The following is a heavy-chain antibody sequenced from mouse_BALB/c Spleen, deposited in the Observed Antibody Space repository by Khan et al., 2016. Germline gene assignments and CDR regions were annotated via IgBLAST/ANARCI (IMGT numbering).Heavy chain of an antibody. Sequence: QIQLVQSGPELKKPGETVKISCKASGYTFTDYSMHWVKQAPGKGLKWMGWINTETGEPTYADDFKGRFAFSLETSASTAYLQINNLKNEDTATYFCARSKGGNYLFAYWGQGTLVTVSA. V-gene: IGHV9-2-1*01. CDR3: ARSKGGNYLFAY. CDR2: INTETGEP. D-gene: IGHD2-1*01. CDR1: GYTFTDYS. J-gene: IGHJ3*01.